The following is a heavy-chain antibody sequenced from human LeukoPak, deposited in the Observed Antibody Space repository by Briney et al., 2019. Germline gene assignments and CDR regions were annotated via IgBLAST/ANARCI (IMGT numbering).Heavy chain of an antibody. D-gene: IGHD3-9*01. Sequence: GGSLRLSCAASGFTFSGYSMNWVRQAPGKGLEWVAVIWYDGSKKYYADSVKGRFTISRDNSKNALYLQMSSLRGEDTSVYYCARVANITTFGMDVWGQGTTVTVSS. V-gene: IGHV3-33*08. CDR3: ARVANITTFGMDV. J-gene: IGHJ6*02. CDR1: GFTFSGYS. CDR2: IWYDGSKK.